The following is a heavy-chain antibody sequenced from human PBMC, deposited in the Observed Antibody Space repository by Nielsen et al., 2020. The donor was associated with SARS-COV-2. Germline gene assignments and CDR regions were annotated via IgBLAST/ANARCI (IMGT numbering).Heavy chain of an antibody. J-gene: IGHJ3*02. V-gene: IGHV5-51*01. D-gene: IGHD4-17*01. CDR3: ARPIRGGSTVLYAFDI. Sequence: GESLKISCKVSGYTFTNFWIGWVRQMPGKGLEWMGLIYPRDSDTRYSPSLKSRVTISVDKSKNQFSLKLSSVTAADTAVYYCARPIRGGSTVLYAFDIWGQGTMVTVSS. CDR2: IYPRDSDT. CDR1: GYTFTNFW.